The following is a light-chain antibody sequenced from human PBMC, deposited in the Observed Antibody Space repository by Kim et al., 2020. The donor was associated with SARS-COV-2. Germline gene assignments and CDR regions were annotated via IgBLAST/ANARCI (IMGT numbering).Light chain of an antibody. CDR2: GKN. V-gene: IGLV3-19*01. J-gene: IGLJ3*02. CDR3: NSRDSSGNHRGV. Sequence: SSELTHDPAVSVALGQTVRITCQGDSLRSYYASWYQQKPGQAPVLVIYGKNNRPSGIPDRFSGSSSGNTASLTITGAQAEDEADYYCNSRDSSGNHRGVFGGGTQLTVL. CDR1: SLRSYY.